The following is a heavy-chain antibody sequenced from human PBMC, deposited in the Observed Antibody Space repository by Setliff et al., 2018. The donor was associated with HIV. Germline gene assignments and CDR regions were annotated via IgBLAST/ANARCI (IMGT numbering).Heavy chain of an antibody. CDR1: GGTFGRFG. CDR3: ARDHQTMLWLDY. J-gene: IGHJ4*02. V-gene: IGHV1-69*10. Sequence: SVKVSCKASGGTFGRFGISWVRQAPGQGLEWMGGVTPILHTTNYAQKFQGRVTITADISTRTVYMELSSLTSEDTAIYYCARDHQTMLWLDYWGQGTLVTAPQ. CDR2: VTPILHTT. D-gene: IGHD2-21*01.